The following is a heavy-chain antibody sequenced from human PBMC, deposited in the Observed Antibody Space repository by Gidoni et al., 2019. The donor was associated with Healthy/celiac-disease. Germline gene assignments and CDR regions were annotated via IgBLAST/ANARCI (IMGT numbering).Heavy chain of an antibody. CDR1: GGSFSGYY. CDR3: ARGPYVWGSYRPKGYVDY. Sequence: QVQLQQWGAGLLKPSETLSLTCAVYGGSFSGYYWSWIRQPPGKGLEWIGEINHSGSTNYNPSLKSRVTRSVDTSKNQCSLKLSSVTAEDTAVYYCARGPYVWGSYRPKGYVDYWGQGTLVTVSS. V-gene: IGHV4-34*01. D-gene: IGHD3-16*02. J-gene: IGHJ4*02. CDR2: INHSGST.